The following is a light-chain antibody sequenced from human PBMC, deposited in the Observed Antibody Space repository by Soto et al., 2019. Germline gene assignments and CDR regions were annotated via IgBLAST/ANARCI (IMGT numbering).Light chain of an antibody. CDR1: SSNIESNT. Sequence: QSVLTQPPSASGTPGQRVTISCPGSSSNIESNTVTWYQQLPGTAPKLVIYSNYDRPSGVPDRFSGSTSGTSASLVIRGLQFEDGADYYCAVWDAILNGYGVGGGTKVTVL. CDR3: AVWDAILNGYG. V-gene: IGLV1-44*01. CDR2: SNY. J-gene: IGLJ1*01.